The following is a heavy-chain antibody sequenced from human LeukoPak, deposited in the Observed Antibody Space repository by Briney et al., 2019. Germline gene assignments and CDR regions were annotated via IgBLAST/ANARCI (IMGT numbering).Heavy chain of an antibody. D-gene: IGHD6-19*01. Sequence: GGSLRLSCAASRFIFDDYGMSWVRQVSGKGLEWVSGINWNGGSTGYADSVKGRFTISRDNAKNSLYLQMNSLRVEDTALYYCAGGDRNGWYFDFWGQGTLVTVSS. V-gene: IGHV3-20*04. CDR2: INWNGGST. J-gene: IGHJ4*02. CDR3: AGGDRNGWYFDF. CDR1: RFIFDDYG.